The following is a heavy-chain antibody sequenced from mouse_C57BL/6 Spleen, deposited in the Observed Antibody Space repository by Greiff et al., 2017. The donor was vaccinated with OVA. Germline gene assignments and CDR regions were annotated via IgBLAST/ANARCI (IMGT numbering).Heavy chain of an antibody. CDR2: ISSGSSTI. D-gene: IGHD1-1*01. CDR3: ARPIYYGSSYVAWFAY. V-gene: IGHV5-17*01. J-gene: IGHJ3*01. CDR1: GFTFSDYG. Sequence: EVNVVESGGGLVKPGGSLKLSCAASGFTFSDYGMHWVRQAPEKGLEWVAYISSGSSTIYYADTVKGRFTISRDNAKNTLFLQMTSLRSEDTAMYYCARPIYYGSSYVAWFAYWGQGTLVTVSA.